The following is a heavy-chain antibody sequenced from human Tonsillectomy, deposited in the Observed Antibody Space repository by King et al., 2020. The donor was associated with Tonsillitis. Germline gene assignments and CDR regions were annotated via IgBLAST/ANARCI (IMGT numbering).Heavy chain of an antibody. D-gene: IGHD5-18*01. CDR3: ARWGYGKEAFDM. V-gene: IGHV4-34*01. CDR1: GGSLSGYY. CDR2: INHSGSA. Sequence: VQLQQWGAGLLKPSETLSLTCAVYGGSLSGYYWTWIRQSPGKGLEWIGEINHSGSANYNPSLKSRVTISLDTSENQFSLNLNSLTAADTAVYYCARWGYGKEAFDMWGQGTMVAVSS. J-gene: IGHJ3*02.